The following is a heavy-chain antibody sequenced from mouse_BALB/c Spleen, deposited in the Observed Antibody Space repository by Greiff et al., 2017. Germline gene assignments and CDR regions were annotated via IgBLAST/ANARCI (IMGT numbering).Heavy chain of an antibody. J-gene: IGHJ4*01. Sequence: VQLQQSGPDLVAPSQSLSITCTVSGFSLTSYGVHWVRQPPGKGLEWLVVIWSDGSTTYNSALKSRLSISKDNSKSQVFLKMNSLQTDDTAMYYCARHGGYLYAMDYWGQGTSVTVSS. V-gene: IGHV2-6-2*01. CDR2: IWSDGST. D-gene: IGHD2-2*01. CDR3: ARHGGYLYAMDY. CDR1: GFSLTSYG.